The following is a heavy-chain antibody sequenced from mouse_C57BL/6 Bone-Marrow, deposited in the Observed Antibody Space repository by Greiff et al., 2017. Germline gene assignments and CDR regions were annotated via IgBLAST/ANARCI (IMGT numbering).Heavy chain of an antibody. CDR1: GYTFTSYG. V-gene: IGHV1-81*01. CDR2: IYPRSGNT. D-gene: IGHD2-2*01. Sequence: QVQLKESGAELARPGASVKLSCKASGYTFTSYGISWVKQRTGQGLEWIGEIYPRSGNTYYNEKFKGKATLTADKSSSTAYMELRSLTSEDSAVYFCARERTMVTTGGHYFDYWGQGTTLTVSS. CDR3: ARERTMVTTGGHYFDY. J-gene: IGHJ2*01.